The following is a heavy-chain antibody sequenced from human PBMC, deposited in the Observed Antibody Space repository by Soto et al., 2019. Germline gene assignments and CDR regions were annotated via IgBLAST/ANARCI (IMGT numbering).Heavy chain of an antibody. Sequence: QVQLVQSGAEVKKPGSSVKVSCKASGGTFSSYAISWVRQAPGQGLEWMGGIIPIFGTANYAQKFQGRVKITADEATSAAYMELRSVRSEDTAVYYCARPGIVGATTGYNYWGQGTLVAVCS. CDR1: GGTFSSYA. CDR3: ARPGIVGATTGYNY. CDR2: IIPIFGTA. J-gene: IGHJ4*02. D-gene: IGHD1-26*01. V-gene: IGHV1-69*01.